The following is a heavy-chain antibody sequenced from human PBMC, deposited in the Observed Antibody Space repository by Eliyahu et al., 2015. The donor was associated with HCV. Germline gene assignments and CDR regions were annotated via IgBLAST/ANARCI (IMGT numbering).Heavy chain of an antibody. D-gene: IGHD6-13*01. J-gene: IGHJ6*02. CDR1: GFTXXTYA. V-gene: IGHV3-30*02. CDR2: IRYDGSHK. CDR3: ARALLPGIHASYYYGLHV. Sequence: QVQLVESGGGVVQTGGSLRLXCAAXGFTXXTYAMHWVRQAPGKGLEGVAFIRYDGSHKYYADSVKGRFTISRDNSKNTLYLEMNSLRAEDTALFYCARALLPGIHASYYYGLHVWGQGTTVSVSS.